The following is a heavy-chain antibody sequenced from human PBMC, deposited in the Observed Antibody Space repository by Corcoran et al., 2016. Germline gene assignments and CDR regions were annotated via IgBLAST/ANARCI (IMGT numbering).Heavy chain of an antibody. D-gene: IGHD4-17*01. CDR1: GGSISSYY. CDR3: ARNGDLPFDY. J-gene: IGHJ4*02. V-gene: IGHV4-59*01. CDR2: IYYSGST. Sequence: QVQLQESGPGLVKPSETLSLTCTVSGGSISSYYWSWIRQPPGKGLEWIGYIYYSGSTNYNPSLKSRVTISVDTSKNQFSLKLSSVTAADTAVYYCARNGDLPFDYGGQGTLVTVSS.